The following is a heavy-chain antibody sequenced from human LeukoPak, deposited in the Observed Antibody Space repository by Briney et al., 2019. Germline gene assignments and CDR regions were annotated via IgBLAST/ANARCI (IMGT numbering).Heavy chain of an antibody. D-gene: IGHD3-22*01. J-gene: IGHJ6*02. Sequence: SETLSLTCAVYGGSFSDYYWTWIRQPPGKGLEWIGEINHSGSTNYNPSLKSRVTISVDTSKNQFSLKLSSVTAADTAVYYCASSSYYYDSSQGYYYGMDVWGQGTTVTVSS. CDR2: INHSGST. V-gene: IGHV4-34*01. CDR1: GGSFSDYY. CDR3: ASSSYYYDSSQGYYYGMDV.